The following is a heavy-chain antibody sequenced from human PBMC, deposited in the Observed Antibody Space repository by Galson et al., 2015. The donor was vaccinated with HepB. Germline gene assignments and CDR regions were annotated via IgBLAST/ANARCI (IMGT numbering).Heavy chain of an antibody. CDR3: ARGNVVVIAIGAFDI. D-gene: IGHD2-21*01. CDR1: GGSFSGYY. J-gene: IGHJ3*02. CDR2: INHSGST. V-gene: IGHV4-34*01. Sequence: SETLSLTCAVYGGSFSGYYWSWIRQPPGKGLEWIGEINHSGSTNYNPSLKSRVTISVDTSKNQFSLKLSSVTAADTAVYYCARGNVVVIAIGAFDIWGQGTMVTVSS.